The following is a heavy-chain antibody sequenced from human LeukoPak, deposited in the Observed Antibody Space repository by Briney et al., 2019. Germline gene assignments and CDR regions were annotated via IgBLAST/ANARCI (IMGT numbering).Heavy chain of an antibody. J-gene: IGHJ4*02. CDR2: ISSSGSTI. CDR3: ARDTSTRGLFDY. V-gene: IGHV3-11*04. Sequence: PGGSLRLSCGASGFHFSDYYMSWVRPAPGKGLEWVSYISSSGSTIYYADSVKGRFTISRDNAKNSLYLQMNSLRAEDTAVYYCARDTSTRGLFDYWGQGTLVTVSS. D-gene: IGHD3-10*01. CDR1: GFHFSDYY.